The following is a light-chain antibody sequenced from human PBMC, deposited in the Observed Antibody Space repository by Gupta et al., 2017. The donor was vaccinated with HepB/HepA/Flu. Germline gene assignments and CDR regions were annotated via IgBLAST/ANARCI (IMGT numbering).Light chain of an antibody. CDR1: SSDVGGYHY. Sequence: QSALPPPASESGLPRQSITTSCPGTSSDVGGYHYVPCYQQHPGKAPKLMIYDVSNRPSGVSNRFSCSKSGNTASLTISWLQAEDEADYYCSSYTSSSTDVVFGGGTKLTVL. V-gene: IGLV2-14*03. J-gene: IGLJ2*01. CDR2: DVS. CDR3: SSYTSSSTDVV.